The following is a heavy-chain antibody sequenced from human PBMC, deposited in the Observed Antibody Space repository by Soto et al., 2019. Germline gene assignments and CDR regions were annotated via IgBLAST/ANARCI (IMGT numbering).Heavy chain of an antibody. J-gene: IGHJ6*02. CDR2: INHSGST. D-gene: IGHD1-1*01. CDR3: ARISKLTNYYSLAMDV. CDR1: GGSFSGYY. Sequence: SETLSLTCAVYGGSFSGYYWSWIRQPPGKGLEWIGEINHSGSTNYNPSLKSRVTISVDTSKNQFSLKLSSVTAADTAVYYCARISKLTNYYSLAMDVWGQGTTVTVFS. V-gene: IGHV4-34*01.